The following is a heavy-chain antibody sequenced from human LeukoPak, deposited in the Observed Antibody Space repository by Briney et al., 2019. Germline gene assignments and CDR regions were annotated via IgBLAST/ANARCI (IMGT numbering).Heavy chain of an antibody. V-gene: IGHV4-34*01. CDR3: ARGLGPGYFDY. J-gene: IGHJ4*02. CDR2: INHSGST. CDR1: GGSISSYY. Sequence: SETLSLTCTVSGGSISSYYWSWIRQPPGKGLEWIGEINHSGSTNYNPSLKSRVTISVDTSKNQFSLKLSSVTAADTAVYYCARGLGPGYFDYWGQGTLVTVSS. D-gene: IGHD7-27*01.